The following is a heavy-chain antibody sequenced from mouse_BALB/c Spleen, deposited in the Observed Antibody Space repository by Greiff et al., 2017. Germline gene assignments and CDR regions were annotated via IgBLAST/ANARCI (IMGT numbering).Heavy chain of an antibody. CDR2: INPYNGAT. Sequence: VQLQQSGPELVKPGASVKISCKASGYSFTGYYMHWVKQSHVKSLEWIGRINPYNGATSYNQNFKDKASLTVDKSSSTAYMELHSLTSEDSAVYYCASRLDGYYFDYWGQGTTLTVSS. D-gene: IGHD2-3*01. CDR3: ASRLDGYYFDY. J-gene: IGHJ2*01. CDR1: GYSFTGYY. V-gene: IGHV1-31*01.